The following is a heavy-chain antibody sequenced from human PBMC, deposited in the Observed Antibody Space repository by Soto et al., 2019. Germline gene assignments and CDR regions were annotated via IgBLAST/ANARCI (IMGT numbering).Heavy chain of an antibody. CDR3: ARAIILYGSGSYYRHLDD. J-gene: IGHJ4*02. CDR1: GYTFTSYY. Sequence: ASVKVSCKASGYTFTSYYMHWVRQAPGQGLEWMGIINPSGGSTSYAQKFQGRVTMTRDTSTSTVYMELSSLRSEDTAVYYCARAIILYGSGSYYRHLDDWGQGTLGAVSS. D-gene: IGHD3-10*01. V-gene: IGHV1-46*01. CDR2: INPSGGST.